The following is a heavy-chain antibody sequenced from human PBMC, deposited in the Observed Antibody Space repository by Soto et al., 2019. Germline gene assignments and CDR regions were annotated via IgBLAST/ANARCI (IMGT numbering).Heavy chain of an antibody. Sequence: QVQLQESGPGLVKPSETLSLTCTVSGDSISSYYWSWIRQHAGKGLEWIGRIYTSGSTNYNPSLKSRVTMSVDTSKNQFSLKLSSVTAADTAVYYCARGWLSSTYYYGLDVWGQGTTVTVSS. CDR2: IYTSGST. J-gene: IGHJ6*02. CDR1: GDSISSYY. V-gene: IGHV4-4*07. CDR3: ARGWLSSTYYYGLDV. D-gene: IGHD6-13*01.